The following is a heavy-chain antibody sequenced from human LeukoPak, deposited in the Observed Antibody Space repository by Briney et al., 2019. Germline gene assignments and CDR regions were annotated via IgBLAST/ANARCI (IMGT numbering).Heavy chain of an antibody. CDR2: MNPNSGNT. D-gene: IGHD2-2*01. CDR1: GYTFTSYD. CDR3: ARGRRRRDIVVVPATWPMGY. Sequence: GASVKVSCTASGYTFTSYDINWVRQATGQGLEWMGWMNPNSGNTGYAQKFQGRVTITRDTSISTAYMELSSLRSEDTAVYYCARGRRRRDIVVVPATWPMGYWGQGTLVTVSS. V-gene: IGHV1-8*03. J-gene: IGHJ4*02.